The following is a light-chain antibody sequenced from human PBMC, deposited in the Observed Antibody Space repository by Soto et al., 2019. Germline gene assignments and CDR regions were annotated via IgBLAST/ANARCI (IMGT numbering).Light chain of an antibody. CDR1: SSDVGGYNY. CDR2: DVS. CDR3: SSYTSSSTLPYV. J-gene: IGLJ1*01. V-gene: IGLV2-14*01. Sequence: QSVLTQPASVSGSPGQSITISCTGTSSDVGGYNYVSWYQQHPGKAPKLMFYDVSNRPSGVSNRFSGSKSGNTASLTISGLQAEDEADYYCSSYTSSSTLPYVFGTGTKVTVL.